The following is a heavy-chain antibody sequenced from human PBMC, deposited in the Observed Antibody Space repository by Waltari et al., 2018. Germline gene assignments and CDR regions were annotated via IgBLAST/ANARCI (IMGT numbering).Heavy chain of an antibody. CDR3: ATDTGGYYYYGMDV. V-gene: IGHV1-24*01. CDR2: LDPEDVET. Sequence: QVQLVQSGAEVKKPGASVKVSCKVSGYTLTELSMHWVRQAPGKGLEWMGGLDPEDVETIYAQKFQGRVTMTEDTSTDTAYMELSSLRSEDTAVYYCATDTGGYYYYGMDVWGQGTTVTVSS. J-gene: IGHJ6*02. D-gene: IGHD3-10*01. CDR1: GYTLTELS.